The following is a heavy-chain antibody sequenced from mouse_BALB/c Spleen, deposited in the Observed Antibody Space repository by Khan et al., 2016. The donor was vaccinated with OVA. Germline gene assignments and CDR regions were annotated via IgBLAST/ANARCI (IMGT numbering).Heavy chain of an antibody. Sequence: LVKTGASVKISCKASGYSFTGYYMHWVKQSHGKSLEWIGYISCYNGSTTYNQKLKGKATFTVDTSSSTVYMQFNSLTSEDSAVYYWARGDYYGSSSFAYWGQGTLVTVSA. D-gene: IGHD1-1*01. J-gene: IGHJ3*01. CDR1: GYSFTGYY. CDR2: ISCYNGST. CDR3: ARGDYYGSSSFAY. V-gene: IGHV1S34*01.